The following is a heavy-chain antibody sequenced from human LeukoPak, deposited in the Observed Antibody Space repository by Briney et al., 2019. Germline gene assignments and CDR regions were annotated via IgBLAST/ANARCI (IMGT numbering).Heavy chain of an antibody. CDR1: GFTFSSYG. Sequence: PGGSLRLSCAASGFTFSSYGMHWVRQAPGKGLEWVAVIWYDGSNKYYADSVKGRFTISRDNSKNTLYLQMNSLRAEDTAVYYCARDPPPYYYDSSGYFDYWGQGTLVTVSS. CDR2: IWYDGSNK. CDR3: ARDPPPYYYDSSGYFDY. V-gene: IGHV3-33*01. D-gene: IGHD3-22*01. J-gene: IGHJ4*02.